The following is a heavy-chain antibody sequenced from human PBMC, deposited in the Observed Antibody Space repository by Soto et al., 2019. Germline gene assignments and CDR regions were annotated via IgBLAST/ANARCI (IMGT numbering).Heavy chain of an antibody. Sequence: GGSLRLSCAASGFTFSSYWMDWVRQAPGKGLEWVANINKYGSETHYVDSVKGRFTISRDNAKNSLYLQMSSLTAEDSALYYCARSLDYWGQGTLVTVSS. CDR2: INKYGSET. J-gene: IGHJ4*02. CDR1: GFTFSSYW. CDR3: ARSLDY. V-gene: IGHV3-7*01.